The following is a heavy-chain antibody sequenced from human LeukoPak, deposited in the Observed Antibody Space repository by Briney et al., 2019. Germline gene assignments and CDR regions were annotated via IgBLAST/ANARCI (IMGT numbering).Heavy chain of an antibody. D-gene: IGHD3-22*01. CDR2: IYSGGST. J-gene: IGHJ4*02. Sequence: PGGSLRLSCAASGLTVSSNYMSWVRQAPGKGLEWVSVIYSGGSTYYADSVKGRFTISRDNSKNTLYLQMNSLRAEDTAVYYCARVADSSSFDYWGQGTLVTVSS. CDR3: ARVADSSSFDY. CDR1: GLTVSSNY. V-gene: IGHV3-53*01.